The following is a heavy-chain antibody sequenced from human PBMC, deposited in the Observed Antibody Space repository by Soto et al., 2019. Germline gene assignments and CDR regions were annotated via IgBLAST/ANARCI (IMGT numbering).Heavy chain of an antibody. CDR1: GYTFTSYA. J-gene: IGHJ6*01. CDR2: INAGNGNT. CDR3: ARGSKYYGMDV. V-gene: IGHV1-3*01. Sequence: GASVEVSCKASGYTFTSYAMHWVRQAPGQRLEWMGWINAGNGNTKYSQKFQGRVTITRDTSASTAYMELSSLRSEDTAVYYCARGSKYYGMDVWGQGTTVTVSS.